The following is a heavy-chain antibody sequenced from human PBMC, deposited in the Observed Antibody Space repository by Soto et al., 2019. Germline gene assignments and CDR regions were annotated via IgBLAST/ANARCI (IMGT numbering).Heavy chain of an antibody. CDR1: GYTFTGYY. D-gene: IGHD3-10*01. CDR2: INPNSGGT. J-gene: IGHJ3*02. CDR3: ARAVQGLLWFGDAFDS. Sequence: ASVKVSCKASGYTFTGYYMHWVRQAPGQGLEWMGWINPNSGGTNYAQKFQGWVTMTRDTSISTAYMELSRLRSDDTAVYYCARAVQGLLWFGDAFDSWGQGTMVTVSS. V-gene: IGHV1-2*04.